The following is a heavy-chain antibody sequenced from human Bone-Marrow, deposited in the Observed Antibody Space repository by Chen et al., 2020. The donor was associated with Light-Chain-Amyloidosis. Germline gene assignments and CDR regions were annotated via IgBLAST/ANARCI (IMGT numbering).Heavy chain of an antibody. CDR3: ARVGFYNWNVHNAFDI. J-gene: IGHJ3*02. Sequence: EVQLVESGGGLVQPGGSLRLSCAASGFTFSSYEMNWFRLAPGKGLGGVSYISSSGSTIYSADSVKGRFTISRDNAKNSLYLQMNSLRAEDTAVYYCARVGFYNWNVHNAFDIWGQGTMVTVSS. V-gene: IGHV3-48*03. CDR2: ISSSGSTI. CDR1: GFTFSSYE. D-gene: IGHD1-1*01.